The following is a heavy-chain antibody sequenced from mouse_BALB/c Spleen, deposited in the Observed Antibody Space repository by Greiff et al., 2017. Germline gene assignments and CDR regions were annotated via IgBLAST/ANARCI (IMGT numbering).Heavy chain of an antibody. J-gene: IGHJ4*01. CDR1: GYTFTDYA. Sequence: LVESGAELVRPGVSVKISCKGSGYTFTDYAMHWVKQSHAKSLEWIGVISTYYGDASYNQKFKGKATMTVDKSSSTAYMELARLTSEDSAIYYCARRYGNDAMDYWGQGTSVTVSS. V-gene: IGHV1S137*01. CDR2: ISTYYGDA. D-gene: IGHD2-1*01. CDR3: ARRYGNDAMDY.